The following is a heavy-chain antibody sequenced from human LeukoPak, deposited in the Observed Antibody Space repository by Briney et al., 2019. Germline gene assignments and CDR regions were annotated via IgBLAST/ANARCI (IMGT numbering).Heavy chain of an antibody. Sequence: PSETLSLTCTVSGGSISSNHYYWAWIRQPLGKGLEWIGSIYYRGTTYYNPSLKSRVTISVDTSNNQFSLKLSSVTAADTSVYYCARHKDDYVWGTFRFGFGYWGQGTLVTVSS. CDR3: ARHKDDYVWGTFRFGFGY. D-gene: IGHD3-16*01. J-gene: IGHJ4*02. CDR1: GGSISSNHYY. CDR2: IYYRGTT. V-gene: IGHV4-39*01.